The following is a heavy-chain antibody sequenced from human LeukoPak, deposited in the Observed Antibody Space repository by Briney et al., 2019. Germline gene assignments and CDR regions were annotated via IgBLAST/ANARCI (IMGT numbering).Heavy chain of an antibody. J-gene: IGHJ3*02. D-gene: IGHD6-13*01. Sequence: SVKVSCKASGGTFSSYAISWVRQAPGQGLEWMGRIIPIFGTANYALKFQGRVTITTDESTSTAYMELSSLRSEDTAVYYCAREDIRYSSTLWSGGFAFDIWGQGTMVTVSS. CDR2: IIPIFGTA. CDR1: GGTFSSYA. CDR3: AREDIRYSSTLWSGGFAFDI. V-gene: IGHV1-69*05.